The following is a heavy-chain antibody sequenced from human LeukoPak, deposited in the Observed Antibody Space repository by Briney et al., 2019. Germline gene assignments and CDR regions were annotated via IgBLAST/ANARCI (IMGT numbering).Heavy chain of an antibody. D-gene: IGHD6-6*01. Sequence: GGSLRLSCAASGFTLSSYWMHWVRQAPGKGLAWVSRLNTDGDYSTYTDSVKGRSTISRAHARNTPYRQMNRLPAEATAVYYCARDRVPYSYQYMDVWGKGTTVTVSS. J-gene: IGHJ6*03. V-gene: IGHV3-74*01. CDR2: LNTDGDYS. CDR1: GFTLSSYW. CDR3: ARDRVPYSYQYMDV.